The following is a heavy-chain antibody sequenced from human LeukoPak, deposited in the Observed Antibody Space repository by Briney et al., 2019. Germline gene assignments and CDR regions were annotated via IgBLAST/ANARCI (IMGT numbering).Heavy chain of an antibody. D-gene: IGHD4-11*01. CDR1: GGSFSGYY. CDR2: INHSGST. V-gene: IGHV4-34*01. J-gene: IGHJ6*03. CDR3: ARGYSSRYYYYYYYMDV. Sequence: PSETLSLTCAVYGGSFSGYYWSWIRQPPGKGLEWIGEINHSGSTNYNPSPKSRVTISVDTSRNQFSLKLSSVTAADTAVYYCARGYSSRYYYYYYYMDVWGKGTTVTVSS.